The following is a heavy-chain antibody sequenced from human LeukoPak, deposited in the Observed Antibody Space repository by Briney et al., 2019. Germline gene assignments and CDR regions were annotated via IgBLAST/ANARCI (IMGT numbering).Heavy chain of an antibody. J-gene: IGHJ4*02. CDR2: INTDGSET. D-gene: IGHD4-11*01. CDR1: GFTFSNYA. Sequence: PGGSLRLSCAASGFTFSNYAMSWVRQAPGKGLEWVSRINTDGSETIYADSVKGRFTISRDNAKNTLYLQMNSLRAEDTAVYYCARGVTSNAPSDCWGQGTLVTVSS. CDR3: ARGVTSNAPSDC. V-gene: IGHV3-74*01.